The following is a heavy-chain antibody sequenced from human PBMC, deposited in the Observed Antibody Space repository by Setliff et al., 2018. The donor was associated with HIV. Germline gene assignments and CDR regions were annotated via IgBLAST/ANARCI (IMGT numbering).Heavy chain of an antibody. Sequence: PSETLSLTCTVSGGSISSSSYYWGWIRQPPGKGLEWIGSIYYSGSTYYNPSLKSRVTISVGTSKNQFSLKLSSVTAADTAVYYCARDRHGSGSYYSDYWGQGTLVTVSS. D-gene: IGHD3-10*01. CDR2: IYYSGST. CDR3: ARDRHGSGSYYSDY. J-gene: IGHJ4*02. V-gene: IGHV4-39*07. CDR1: GGSISSSSYY.